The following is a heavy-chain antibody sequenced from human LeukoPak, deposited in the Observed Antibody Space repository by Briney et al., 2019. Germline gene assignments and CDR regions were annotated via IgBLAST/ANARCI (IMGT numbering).Heavy chain of an antibody. D-gene: IGHD3-22*01. CDR1: GGSISSYY. V-gene: IGHV4-59*08. J-gene: IGHJ4*02. CDR3: ASASQTYYYDSSGYYPFGY. CDR2: IYYSGST. Sequence: SETLSLTRTVSGGSISSYYWSWIRQPPGKGLEWIGYIYYSGSTNYNPSLQSRVTISVDTSKNQFSLKLSSVTATDTAVYYCASASQTYYYDSSGYYPFGYWGQGTLVTVSS.